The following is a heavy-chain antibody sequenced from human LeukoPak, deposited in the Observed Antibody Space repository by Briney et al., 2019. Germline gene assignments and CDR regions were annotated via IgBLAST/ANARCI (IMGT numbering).Heavy chain of an antibody. CDR3: ARHENWRGQAHAFDI. Sequence: SETLSLTCTVSGGSISSSSYYWGWIRQPPGKGLEWIGSIYYSGSTYYNPSLKSRVTISVDTSKNQFSLKLSSVTAADTAVYYCARHENWRGQAHAFDIWGQGTMVTVSS. D-gene: IGHD1-1*01. V-gene: IGHV4-39*01. CDR2: IYYSGST. J-gene: IGHJ3*02. CDR1: GGSISSSSYY.